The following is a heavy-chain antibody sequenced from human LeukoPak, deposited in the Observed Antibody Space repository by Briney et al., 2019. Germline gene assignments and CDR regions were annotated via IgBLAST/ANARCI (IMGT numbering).Heavy chain of an antibody. CDR3: ASSIRKRWLQLDASDI. V-gene: IGHV4-59*08. CDR1: GGSISSYY. D-gene: IGHD5-24*01. CDR2: IYYSGST. Sequence: SETLSLTCTVSGGSISSYYWSWIRQPPGKGLEWIGYIYYSGSTNYNPSLKSRVTISVDTSKNQFSLKLSSVTAADTAVYYCASSIRKRWLQLDASDIWGQGTMVTVSS. J-gene: IGHJ3*02.